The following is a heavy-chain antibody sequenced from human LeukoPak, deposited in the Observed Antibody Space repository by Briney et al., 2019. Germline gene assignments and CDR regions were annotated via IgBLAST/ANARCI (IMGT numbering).Heavy chain of an antibody. Sequence: PSETLSLTCTVSGGSFSSGSYYWSWLRQPPGTGLEWIGYIYYSGSTNYNPSLKSRVTISVDTSKNQFSLKLSSVTAADTAVYYCAREAAAGTYFQHWGQGTLVTVSS. J-gene: IGHJ1*01. CDR3: AREAAAGTYFQH. CDR2: IYYSGST. V-gene: IGHV4-61*01. CDR1: GGSFSSGSYY. D-gene: IGHD6-13*01.